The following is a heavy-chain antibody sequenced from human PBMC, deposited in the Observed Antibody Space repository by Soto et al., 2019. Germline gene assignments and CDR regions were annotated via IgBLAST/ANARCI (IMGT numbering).Heavy chain of an antibody. CDR1: GYTFTSYS. CDR2: INAGNGNT. CDR3: AREVSDGYNWRTGVNWFDP. V-gene: IGHV1-3*01. Sequence: GGSVEVSCKGSGYTFTSYSMHWVGQAPGQRLGWMGWINAGNGNTKYSQKFQGRVTITRDTSASTAYMELSSLRSEDTAVYYCAREVSDGYNWRTGVNWFDPWGQGTLVTVSS. D-gene: IGHD1-20*01. J-gene: IGHJ5*02.